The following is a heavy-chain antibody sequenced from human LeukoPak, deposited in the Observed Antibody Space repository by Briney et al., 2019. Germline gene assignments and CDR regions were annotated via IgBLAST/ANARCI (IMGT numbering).Heavy chain of an antibody. V-gene: IGHV3-23*01. Sequence: GGSLRLSCAASGFTFSSYAMSWVRQAPGKGLEWVSAISGSGGSTYYADSVKGRFTISRDNSKNTLYLQMNSLRAEDTAVYYCAKIASSYCGGDCYSAAQDCWGQGTLVTVSS. J-gene: IGHJ4*02. CDR2: ISGSGGST. CDR1: GFTFSSYA. CDR3: AKIASSYCGGDCYSAAQDC. D-gene: IGHD2-21*02.